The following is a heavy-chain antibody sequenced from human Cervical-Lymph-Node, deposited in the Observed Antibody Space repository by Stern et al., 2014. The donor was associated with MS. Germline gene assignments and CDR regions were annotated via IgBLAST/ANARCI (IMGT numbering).Heavy chain of an antibody. Sequence: MQLVESGAEVKKPGASVKVSCKSSGDAFASYPIHWLRQAPGQGPVWMGIVNPSDGRTTYAKTFQGRVTMTRDTSTRTVYMELSSLSPEDTAVYFCANPLPYANWGQGTRVTVSS. CDR1: GDAFASYP. V-gene: IGHV1-46*03. CDR2: VNPSDGRT. CDR3: ANPLPYAN. J-gene: IGHJ1*01. D-gene: IGHD4-17*01.